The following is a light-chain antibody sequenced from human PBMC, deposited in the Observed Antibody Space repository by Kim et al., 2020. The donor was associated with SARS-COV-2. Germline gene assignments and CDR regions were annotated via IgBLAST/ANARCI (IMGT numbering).Light chain of an antibody. CDR2: DAS. Sequence: FPGERANRSGWASQSVSNYLAWYQHKPGQAPRLLIFDASNRATGIPARFSGSGSGTDFTLTISSLQPEDFAIYYCQQRNNWPRVTFGQGTRLEIK. CDR1: QSVSNY. J-gene: IGKJ5*01. CDR3: QQRNNWPRVT. V-gene: IGKV3-11*01.